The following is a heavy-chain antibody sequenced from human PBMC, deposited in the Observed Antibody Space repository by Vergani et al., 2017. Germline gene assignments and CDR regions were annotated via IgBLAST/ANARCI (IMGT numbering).Heavy chain of an antibody. CDR2: INHSGST. J-gene: IGHJ6*02. CDR3: ARVSPMVVTAIHGYYYYGMDV. CDR1: GGSFSGYY. Sequence: QVQLEESGAGLLKPSETLSLTCAVYGGSFSGYYWRWIRQPPGKGLEWIGEINHSGSTNYNPSLKSRVTISVDTSKNQFSLKLSSVTAADTAVYYCARVSPMVVTAIHGYYYYGMDVWGQGTTVTVSS. D-gene: IGHD2-21*02. V-gene: IGHV4-34*01.